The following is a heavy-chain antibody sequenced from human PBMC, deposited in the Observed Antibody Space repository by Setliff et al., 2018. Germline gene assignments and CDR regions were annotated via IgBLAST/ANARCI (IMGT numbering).Heavy chain of an antibody. D-gene: IGHD6-6*01. J-gene: IGHJ4*02. V-gene: IGHV4-34*01. Sequence: SETLSLTCAAYGGTFSDYYWTWIRRPPGKGLEWIGEINHRGSTNYNPSLKGRATISIDTSKDQFSLKLIAMSAADTAVYFCARGRNIAARLLDSWGQGALVTVSS. CDR2: INHRGST. CDR1: GGTFSDYY. CDR3: ARGRNIAARLLDS.